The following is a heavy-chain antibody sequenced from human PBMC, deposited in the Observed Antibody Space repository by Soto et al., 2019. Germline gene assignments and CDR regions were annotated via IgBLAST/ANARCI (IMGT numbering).Heavy chain of an antibody. Sequence: GASVKVSCKASGYTFTGYYMHWVRQAPGQGLEWMGWINPNSGGTNYAQKFQGWVTMTRDTSISTAYMELSRLRSDDTAVYYCARDPTPHYYYYGMDVWGQGTTVTVSS. D-gene: IGHD2-15*01. CDR1: GYTFTGYY. V-gene: IGHV1-2*04. J-gene: IGHJ6*02. CDR2: INPNSGGT. CDR3: ARDPTPHYYYYGMDV.